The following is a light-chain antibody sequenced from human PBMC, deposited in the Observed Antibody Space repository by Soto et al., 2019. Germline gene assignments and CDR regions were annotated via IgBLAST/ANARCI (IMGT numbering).Light chain of an antibody. CDR3: QQYGTSQIN. J-gene: IGKJ5*01. V-gene: IGKV3-20*01. CDR1: QSVSSSF. CDR2: GAS. Sequence: EIVLTPSPVTLSLSPVKIATLPCMASQSVSSSFLAWYQQKPGQAPRLLIYGASSRATGIPDRFSGSGSGTDFTLTISRLEPEDFAVYYCQQYGTSQINFGQGKRREIK.